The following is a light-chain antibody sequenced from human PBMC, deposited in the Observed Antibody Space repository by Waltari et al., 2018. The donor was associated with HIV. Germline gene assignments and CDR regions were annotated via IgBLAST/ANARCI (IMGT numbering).Light chain of an antibody. Sequence: QSALTQPASVSGSPGPSITISCTGTSSDVGGYNYVSWYQPHPGKAPKLMIYEVTNRPSGVSNRFSGSESGNTASLTISGLQAEDEADYYCSSYTSSSTQVFGTGTKVTVL. CDR1: SSDVGGYNY. CDR3: SSYTSSSTQV. V-gene: IGLV2-14*01. CDR2: EVT. J-gene: IGLJ1*01.